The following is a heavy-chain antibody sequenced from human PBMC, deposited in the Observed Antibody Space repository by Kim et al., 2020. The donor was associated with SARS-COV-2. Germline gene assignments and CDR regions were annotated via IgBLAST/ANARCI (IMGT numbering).Heavy chain of an antibody. J-gene: IGHJ4*02. CDR2: IDNDGTTT. V-gene: IGHV3-74*01. Sequence: GGSLRLSCAASGFSFSEWWMDWVRQAPGKGPEWVARIDNDGTTTLYADSVKGRLTISRDNSKNTLYLQMTGLRADDTGVYYCTRGPFWGQGTLVTVSS. CDR1: GFSFSEWW. CDR3: TRGPF.